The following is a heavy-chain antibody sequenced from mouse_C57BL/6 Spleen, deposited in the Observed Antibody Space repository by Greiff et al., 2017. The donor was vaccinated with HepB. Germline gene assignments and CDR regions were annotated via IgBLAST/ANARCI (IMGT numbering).Heavy chain of an antibody. D-gene: IGHD4-1*01. J-gene: IGHJ2*01. V-gene: IGHV7-3*01. Sequence: EVMLVESGGGLVQPGGSLSLSCAASGFTFTDYYMSWVRQPPGKALEWLGFIRNKANGYTTEYSASVKGRFTISRDNSQSILYLQMNALRVEDSATYYCARSPQLTGTLYYFDYWGQGTTLTVSS. CDR1: GFTFTDYY. CDR2: IRNKANGYTT. CDR3: ARSPQLTGTLYYFDY.